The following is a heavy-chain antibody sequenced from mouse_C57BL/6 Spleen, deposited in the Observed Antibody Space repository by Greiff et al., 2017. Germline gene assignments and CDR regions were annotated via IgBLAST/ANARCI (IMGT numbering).Heavy chain of an antibody. Sequence: EVQGVESGGGLVKPGGSLKLSCAASGFTFSSYAMSWVRQTPEKRLEWVATISDGGSYTYYPDNVKGRFTISRDNAKNNLYLQMSHLKSEDTAMYYCARSPSYYYGDDWGQGTTLTVAS. D-gene: IGHD1-1*01. V-gene: IGHV5-4*01. CDR1: GFTFSSYA. CDR3: ARSPSYYYGDD. J-gene: IGHJ2*01. CDR2: ISDGGSYT.